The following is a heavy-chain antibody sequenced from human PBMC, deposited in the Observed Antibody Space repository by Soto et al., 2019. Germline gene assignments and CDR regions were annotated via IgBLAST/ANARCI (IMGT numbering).Heavy chain of an antibody. CDR2: ISAYNGNT. Sequence: ASVKVSCKASGYTFTSYGISWVRQAPGQGLERMGWISAYNGNTNYAQKLQGRVTMTTDTSTSTAYMELRSLRSDDTAVYFCVRDIVVVVAATGTLDAFDIWGQGTMVTVSS. J-gene: IGHJ3*02. D-gene: IGHD2-15*01. CDR1: GYTFTSYG. V-gene: IGHV1-18*01. CDR3: VRDIVVVVAATGTLDAFDI.